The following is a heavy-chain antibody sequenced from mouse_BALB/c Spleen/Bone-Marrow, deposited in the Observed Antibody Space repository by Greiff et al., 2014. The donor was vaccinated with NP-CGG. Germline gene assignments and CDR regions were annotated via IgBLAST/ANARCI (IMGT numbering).Heavy chain of an antibody. CDR1: GYTFTSYI. J-gene: IGHJ1*01. D-gene: IGHD2-10*01. CDR3: ARPATYYGNFYWYFDV. V-gene: IGHV1-14*01. CDR2: INPYNDGT. Sequence: EVQLQQSGPELVKPGASVKMSCKASGYTFTSYIMHWVRQKPGQGLEWIGYINPYNDGTKYNENFKGKATLTSDKSSSTAYMELSSLTSEDSAVYYCARPATYYGNFYWYFDVWGAGTTVTVSS.